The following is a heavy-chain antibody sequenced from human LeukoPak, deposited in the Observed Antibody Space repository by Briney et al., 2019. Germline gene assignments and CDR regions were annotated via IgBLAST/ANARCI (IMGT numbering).Heavy chain of an antibody. V-gene: IGHV7-4-1*02. CDR2: INTTTGNP. J-gene: IGHJ5*02. CDR1: GYTFTIYA. Sequence: ASGKVSCNSSGYTFTIYAMDWVRHAPGPGLEWMGCINTTTGNPMYAEGFTGRFVFYLASSVSTAYLHISRLKAEDTAVYYCTREEYSYGGKNRFDPWGQGTLITVSS. CDR3: TREEYSYGGKNRFDP. D-gene: IGHD5-18*01.